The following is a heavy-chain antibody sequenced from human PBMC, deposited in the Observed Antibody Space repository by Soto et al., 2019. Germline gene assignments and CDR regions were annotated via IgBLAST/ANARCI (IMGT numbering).Heavy chain of an antibody. CDR1: GGTISSYA. D-gene: IGHD3-22*01. V-gene: IGHV1-69*13. Sequence: GASVKVSCKASGGTISSYAISWVRQAPGQGLEWMGGIIPIFGTANYAQKFQGRVTITADESTSTAYMELSSLRSEDTAVYYCARTSSGYYLYYFDYWGQGTLVTVSS. CDR2: IIPIFGTA. CDR3: ARTSSGYYLYYFDY. J-gene: IGHJ4*02.